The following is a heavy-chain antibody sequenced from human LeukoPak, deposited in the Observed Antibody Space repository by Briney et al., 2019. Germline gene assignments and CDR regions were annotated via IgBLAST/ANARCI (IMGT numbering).Heavy chain of an antibody. CDR1: TGSFSAHY. CDR3: AGTPVDRTLQLSAFDM. Sequence: SETLSLTCAVYTGSFSAHYWSWIRQSPGKGLEWIGDIYHSGDTNCSPSLKTRVTMSVDTSKNQFSLKVNSVTAADTAVYYCAGTPVDRTLQLSAFDMWGQGTSVTVSS. J-gene: IGHJ3*02. CDR2: IYHSGDT. D-gene: IGHD1-7*01. V-gene: IGHV4-34*01.